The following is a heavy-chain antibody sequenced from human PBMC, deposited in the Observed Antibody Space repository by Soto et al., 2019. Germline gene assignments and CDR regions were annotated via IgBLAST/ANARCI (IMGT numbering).Heavy chain of an antibody. CDR1: GGAFIRYG. J-gene: IGHJ6*02. D-gene: IGHD2-8*01. Sequence: QVQLVQSGAEVKKPGSSVKVSYTASGGAFIRYGISWVRQAPGQGLEWMGGIIPIFGSPNYAQRFKGRVTVSADISTNTAYMTLSSLKSEDTAVYYCAGQPNDQEDYYNGMEVWGQGTPVTVSS. V-gene: IGHV1-69*06. CDR2: IIPIFGSP. CDR3: AGQPNDQEDYYNGMEV.